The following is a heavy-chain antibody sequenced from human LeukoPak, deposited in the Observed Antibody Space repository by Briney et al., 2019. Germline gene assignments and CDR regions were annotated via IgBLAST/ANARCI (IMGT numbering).Heavy chain of an antibody. J-gene: IGHJ5*02. CDR3: ARDKGDYGDYYWFDP. CDR1: GGSFSGYY. V-gene: IGHV4-59*01. Sequence: SETLSLTCAVYGGSFSGYYWSWIRQAPGKGLEWIGYIYYSGSTNYNPSLKSRVTISVDTSKNQFSLKLRSVTAADTAVYYWARDKGDYGDYYWFDPWGQGTLVTVSS. CDR2: IYYSGST. D-gene: IGHD4-17*01.